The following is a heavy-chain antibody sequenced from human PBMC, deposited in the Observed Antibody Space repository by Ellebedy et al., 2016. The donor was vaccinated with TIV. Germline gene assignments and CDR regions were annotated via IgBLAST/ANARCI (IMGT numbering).Heavy chain of an antibody. J-gene: IGHJ3*01. CDR3: AKGKGSSDAFDF. Sequence: GGSLRLXXAASGFTFSNSWMYWVRQAPEKGLVWVSRIKGDGSTISYADSVKGRFTISRDNSKNTLYLQMNSLRAEDTAVYYCAKGKGSSDAFDFWGQGTMVTVS. CDR2: IKGDGSTI. CDR1: GFTFSNSW. V-gene: IGHV3-74*01.